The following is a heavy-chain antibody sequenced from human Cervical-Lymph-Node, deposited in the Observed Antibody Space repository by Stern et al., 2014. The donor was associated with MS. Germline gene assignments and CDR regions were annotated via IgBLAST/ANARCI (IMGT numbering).Heavy chain of an antibody. Sequence: QVQLVQSGAEVRKPGASVKVSCKASGYTFTNYGFSWVRQAPGQGLEWMGWISANNGNTNFAQKFQARVTMSTDTSTSTGYMELRSLRSDDTAVYYCARDGRCTSAVCPYFYYYAMDVWGQGTTVTVSS. CDR2: ISANNGNT. D-gene: IGHD2-8*01. CDR3: ARDGRCTSAVCPYFYYYAMDV. V-gene: IGHV1-18*01. J-gene: IGHJ6*02. CDR1: GYTFTNYG.